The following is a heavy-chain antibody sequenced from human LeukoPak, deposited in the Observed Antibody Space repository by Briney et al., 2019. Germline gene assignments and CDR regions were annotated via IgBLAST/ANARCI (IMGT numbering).Heavy chain of an antibody. D-gene: IGHD4-17*01. Sequence: ASVRVSCKASGYTFTSYDINWVRQATGQGLEWMGWMNPNSGNTGYAQKFQGRVTITRNTSISTAYMELSSLRSEDTAVYYCARVVGRDYEGFDPWGQGTLVTVSS. J-gene: IGHJ5*02. CDR1: GYTFTSYD. V-gene: IGHV1-8*03. CDR3: ARVVGRDYEGFDP. CDR2: MNPNSGNT.